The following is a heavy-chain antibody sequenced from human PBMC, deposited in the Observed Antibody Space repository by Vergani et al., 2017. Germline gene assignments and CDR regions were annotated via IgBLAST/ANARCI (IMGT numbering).Heavy chain of an antibody. CDR2: INPTTGNP. J-gene: IGHJ4*02. CDR1: GYIFNNYA. CDR3: ARAKRGRLAVGATDS. Sequence: QEQLVQSGSELKKPGASVKVSCKASGYIFNNYAIHWVRQAPGQGLEWMGWINPTTGNPTYARAFTGRFVFSLDTSISTAYLQIGSLKAEDTAVYFCARAKRGRLAVGATDSWGQGTRLTVSS. V-gene: IGHV7-4-1*01. D-gene: IGHD6-19*01.